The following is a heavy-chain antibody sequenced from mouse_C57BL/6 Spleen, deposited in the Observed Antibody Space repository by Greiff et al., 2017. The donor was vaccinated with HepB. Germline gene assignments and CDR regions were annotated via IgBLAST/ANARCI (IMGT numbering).Heavy chain of an antibody. CDR2: IHPISVST. CDR1: GYTFTSYW. V-gene: IGHV1-64*01. D-gene: IGHD2-3*01. Sequence: QVQLQQSGAELVKPGASVKLSCKASGYTFTSYWMHWVKQIPGQGLEWIGMIHPISVSTNYNEKFKSKATLTVDKSSSTAYMQLSSLTSEDSAVYYCARSYDTWSAYWGQGTLVNVAA. J-gene: IGHJ3*01. CDR3: ARSYDTWSAY.